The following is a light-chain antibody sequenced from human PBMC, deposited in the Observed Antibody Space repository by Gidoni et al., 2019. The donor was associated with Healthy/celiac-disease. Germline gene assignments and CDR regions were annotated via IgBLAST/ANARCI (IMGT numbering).Light chain of an antibody. CDR2: DAS. Sequence: DIQMTQSPSTLSASVGDRVTITCRASQSISSWLAWYQQKPGKAPKLLIYDASSLESGVPSRFSGSGSGTEFTLTISSLQPDDFATYYCQQWNTFGQGTSWRSN. CDR1: QSISSW. J-gene: IGKJ2*01. V-gene: IGKV1-5*01. CDR3: QQWNT.